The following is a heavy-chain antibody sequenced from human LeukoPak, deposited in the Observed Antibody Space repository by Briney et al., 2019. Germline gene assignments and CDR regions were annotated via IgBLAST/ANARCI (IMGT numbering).Heavy chain of an antibody. Sequence: SETLSLTCAVYGGSFSGYYWSWIRQPPGKGLEWIGEINHSGSTNYNPSLKSQVTISVDTSKNQFSLKLSSVTAADTAVYYCARGRLEIWSGPPYYYYYYMDVWGKGTTVTVSS. J-gene: IGHJ6*03. CDR2: INHSGST. CDR1: GGSFSGYY. V-gene: IGHV4-34*01. CDR3: ARGRLEIWSGPPYYYYYYMDV. D-gene: IGHD3-3*01.